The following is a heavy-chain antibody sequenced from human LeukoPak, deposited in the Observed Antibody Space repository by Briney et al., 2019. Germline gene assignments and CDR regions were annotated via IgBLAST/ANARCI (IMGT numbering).Heavy chain of an antibody. J-gene: IGHJ6*02. D-gene: IGHD3-22*01. V-gene: IGHV3-7*01. CDR2: IKQDGSEK. Sequence: GGSLRLSCAASGFTLSSYWMSWVRQAPGKGLEWVANIKQDGSEKYYVDSVKGRVTISRDNAKNSLYLQMNSLRAEDTAVYYCAREGMRVVVTHYGMDVWGQGTTVTVSS. CDR1: GFTLSSYW. CDR3: AREGMRVVVTHYGMDV.